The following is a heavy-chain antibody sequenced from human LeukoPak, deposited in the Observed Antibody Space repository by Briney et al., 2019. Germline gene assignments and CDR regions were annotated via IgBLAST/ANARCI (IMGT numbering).Heavy chain of an antibody. Sequence: ASVKVSCKASGYTFTGYYMHWLRQAPGQGLEWMGCINPNSGGTNYAQKFQGRVTMTRDTSISTAYMELSRLRSDDTAVYYCARPIYCSSTSCHNWFDPWGQGTLVTVSS. V-gene: IGHV1-2*02. D-gene: IGHD2-2*01. CDR3: ARPIYCSSTSCHNWFDP. CDR2: INPNSGGT. J-gene: IGHJ5*02. CDR1: GYTFTGYY.